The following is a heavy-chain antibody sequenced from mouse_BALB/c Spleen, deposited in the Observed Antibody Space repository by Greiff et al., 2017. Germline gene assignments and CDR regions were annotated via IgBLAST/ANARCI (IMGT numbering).Heavy chain of an antibody. CDR2: INPSNGGT. Sequence: QLQQPGAELVKPGASVKLSCKASGYTFTSYYMYWVKQRPGQGLEWIGGINPSNGGTNFNEKFKSKATLTVDKSSSTAYMQLSSLTSEDSAVYYCTRGERGWYFDVWGAGTTVTVSS. J-gene: IGHJ1*01. V-gene: IGHV1S81*02. CDR1: GYTFTSYY. CDR3: TRGERGWYFDV.